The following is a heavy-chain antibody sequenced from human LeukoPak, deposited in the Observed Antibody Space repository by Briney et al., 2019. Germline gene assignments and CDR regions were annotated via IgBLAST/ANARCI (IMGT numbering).Heavy chain of an antibody. J-gene: IGHJ4*02. V-gene: IGHV3-30*02. Sequence: PGGSLRLSCAASGFIFSRYGMHWVRQAPGKGLEWVAFIRYDGSNKYYADSVKGRFTISRDNSKNTLYLQMNSLRAEDTAVYYCAKDAGDYFDYWGQGTLVTVSS. CDR2: IRYDGSNK. CDR1: GFIFSRYG. CDR3: AKDAGDYFDY.